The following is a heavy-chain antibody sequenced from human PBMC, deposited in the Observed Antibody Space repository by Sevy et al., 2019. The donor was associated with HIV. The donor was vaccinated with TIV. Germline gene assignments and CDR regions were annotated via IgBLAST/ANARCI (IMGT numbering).Heavy chain of an antibody. D-gene: IGHD5-12*01. J-gene: IGHJ3*02. Sequence: ASVKVSCKASGGTFSSYAISWVRQAPGQGLEWMGGIIPIFGTANYAKKFQGRVTITADKSTSTAYMELSSLRSEDTALYYCAAYIVATKDDAFDIWGQGTMVTVSS. CDR3: AAYIVATKDDAFDI. CDR2: IIPIFGTA. V-gene: IGHV1-69*06. CDR1: GGTFSSYA.